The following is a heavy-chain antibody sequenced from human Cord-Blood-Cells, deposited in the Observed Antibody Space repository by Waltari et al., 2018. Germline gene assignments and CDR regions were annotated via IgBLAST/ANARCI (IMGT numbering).Heavy chain of an antibody. D-gene: IGHD2-15*01. CDR1: GFIFTSSA. V-gene: IGHV1-58*01. CDR3: AAVQYCSGGSCYDY. Sequence: QMQLVQSGPEVKKPGTSVKVSCKASGFIFTSSAVQWVRQARGQRLEWIGGIVVGSANTNYAQKFQERVTITRDIATSTVYMELSSLRSEDTAVYYCAAVQYCSGGSCYDYWGQGTLVTVSS. J-gene: IGHJ4*02. CDR2: IVVGSANT.